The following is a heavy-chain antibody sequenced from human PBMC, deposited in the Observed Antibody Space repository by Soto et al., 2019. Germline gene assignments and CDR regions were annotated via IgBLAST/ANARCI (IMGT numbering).Heavy chain of an antibody. CDR1: GFSFSSHN. D-gene: IGHD1-26*01. J-gene: IGHJ4*02. V-gene: IGHV3-48*01. Sequence: EVQLVESGGGLVQPGGSLRLSCAASGFSFSSHNMNWVRQAPGKGLEWIAYISTSGSSIYYADSVEGRFTISRDNAKSSLDLQMNSLRAEDTSVYYCARSGNYRLDCWGQGTLVTVSS. CDR3: ARSGNYRLDC. CDR2: ISTSGSSI.